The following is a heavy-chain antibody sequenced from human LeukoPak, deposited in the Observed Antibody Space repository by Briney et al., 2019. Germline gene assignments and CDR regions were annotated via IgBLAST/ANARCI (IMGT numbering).Heavy chain of an antibody. J-gene: IGHJ6*02. Sequence: ASVKVSCKASGYTFTSYGISWVRQAPGQGLEWMGWINAGNGNTKYSQKFQGRVTITRDTSASTAYMELSSLRSEDTAVYYCARYYYGSGSYKGVDVWGQGTTVTVSS. V-gene: IGHV1-3*01. CDR3: ARYYYGSGSYKGVDV. D-gene: IGHD3-10*01. CDR2: INAGNGNT. CDR1: GYTFTSYG.